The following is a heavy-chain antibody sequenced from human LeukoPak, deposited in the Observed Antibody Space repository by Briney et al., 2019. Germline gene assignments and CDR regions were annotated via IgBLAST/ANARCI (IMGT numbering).Heavy chain of an antibody. Sequence: GGSLRLSCAASGFTFSSYWMSWVRQAPGKGLEWVANIKQDGSEKYYVDSVKGRFTISRGNAKNSLYLQMNSLRAEDTALYYCASGYCSGGSCYSSFYYWGQGTLVTVSS. D-gene: IGHD2-15*01. CDR2: IKQDGSEK. J-gene: IGHJ4*02. V-gene: IGHV3-7*01. CDR3: ASGYCSGGSCYSSFYY. CDR1: GFTFSSYW.